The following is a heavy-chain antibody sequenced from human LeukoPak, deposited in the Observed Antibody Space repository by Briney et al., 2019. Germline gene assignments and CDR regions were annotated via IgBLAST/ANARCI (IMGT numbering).Heavy chain of an antibody. CDR1: GFTFSTYA. CDR3: AEVIMSYCSSASCYSFDY. D-gene: IGHD2-2*01. J-gene: IGHJ4*02. V-gene: IGHV3-23*01. CDR2: ISVSGDTT. Sequence: GGSLRLSCAASGFTFSTYAMSWVRQAPGKGLEWVSGISVSGDTTYYVDSVKGRFTVSRDDSKNTLSLQMNSLRAEDTATDYCAEVIMSYCSSASCYSFDYWGQGTLVTVSS.